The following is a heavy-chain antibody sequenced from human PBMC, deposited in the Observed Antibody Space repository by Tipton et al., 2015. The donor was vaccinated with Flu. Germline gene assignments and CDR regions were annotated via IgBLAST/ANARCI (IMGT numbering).Heavy chain of an antibody. CDR3: AKGVSKMTTVPTPLGY. J-gene: IGHJ4*02. D-gene: IGHD4-17*01. CDR2: ISGNSSST. V-gene: IGHV3-23*01. CDR1: GFTFSSYA. Sequence: SLRLSCAASGFTFSSYAMSWVRETPGKGLEWVSVISGNSSSTYYADSVKGRFTISRDNSKNTLHLQMNSLRAEDTAVYYCAKGVSKMTTVPTPLGYWGQGTLVTVSS.